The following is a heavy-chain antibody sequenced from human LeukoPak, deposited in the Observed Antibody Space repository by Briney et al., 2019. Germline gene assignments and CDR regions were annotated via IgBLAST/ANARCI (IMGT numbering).Heavy chain of an antibody. CDR3: AREVPPAPGAFDI. V-gene: IGHV3-21*04. J-gene: IGHJ3*02. D-gene: IGHD3-10*01. CDR1: GITFSSYS. CDR2: ISTSSSYI. Sequence: PGGSLRLSCAASGITFSSYSMNWVRQAPGKGLEWVSSISTSSSYIYYADSVKGRFTISRDKTKNALCLQLNSLRAEDTAVYYCAREVPPAPGAFDIWGQGTMVTVSS.